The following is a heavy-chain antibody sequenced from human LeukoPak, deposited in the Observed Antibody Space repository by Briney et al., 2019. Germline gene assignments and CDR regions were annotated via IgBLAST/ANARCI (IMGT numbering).Heavy chain of an antibody. D-gene: IGHD3-22*01. CDR1: GYTFTSYG. V-gene: IGHV1-18*01. J-gene: IGHJ3*02. CDR2: ISVYNGYT. Sequence: GASVKVSCKASGYTFTSYGISWVRQAPGQGLEWMGWISVYNGYTNYAQKLQGRVTMTTDTSTSTAYMELRRLRSDDTALYHCARDQITYYYDRAGAFDIWGQGTMVTVSS. CDR3: ARDQITYYYDRAGAFDI.